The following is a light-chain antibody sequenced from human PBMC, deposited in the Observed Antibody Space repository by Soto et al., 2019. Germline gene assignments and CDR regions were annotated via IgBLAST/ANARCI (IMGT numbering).Light chain of an antibody. CDR3: QQYGGSTRT. V-gene: IGKV3-20*01. J-gene: IGKJ1*01. CDR2: GAS. Sequence: IVLTQSPGTLSLSPGERATLSCRASQSVTTQLAWYQQKPGQAPRLIIHGASSRATGVPDRITGSGSGTDFTLSISRLEPEDFAVYYCQQYGGSTRTFXQGTKADIK. CDR1: QSVTTQ.